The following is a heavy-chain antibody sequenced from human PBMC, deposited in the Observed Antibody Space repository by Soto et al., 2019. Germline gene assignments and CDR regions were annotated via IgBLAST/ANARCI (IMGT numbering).Heavy chain of an antibody. D-gene: IGHD1-26*01. CDR3: ASHQWVGKRVPPSREDWFDP. V-gene: IGHV4-39*01. J-gene: IGHJ5*02. Sequence: QLQLQESGPGLVKPSETLSLTCTVSGGSISISNYYWGWIRQPPGKGLEWIGSIYYSGTPYYNPCLTSRLTIPKDTPTDKFALKLSSVTAADPAVYYCASHQWVGKRVPPSREDWFDPWGQGILVTVSS. CDR1: GGSISISNYY. CDR2: IYYSGTP.